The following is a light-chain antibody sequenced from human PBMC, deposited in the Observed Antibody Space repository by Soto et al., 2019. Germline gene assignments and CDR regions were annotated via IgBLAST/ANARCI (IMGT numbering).Light chain of an antibody. J-gene: IGKJ5*01. CDR3: QQRQYWPPIT. Sequence: GLTQSPATVSLYPGERATLSCRASLNVNSYLAWYQQKPGQAPRLLIYDASNRAAGISARFSGSGSGTDFTLTISSLEPEDFAIYYCQQRQYWPPITFGQGTRLEIK. CDR2: DAS. CDR1: LNVNSY. V-gene: IGKV3-11*01.